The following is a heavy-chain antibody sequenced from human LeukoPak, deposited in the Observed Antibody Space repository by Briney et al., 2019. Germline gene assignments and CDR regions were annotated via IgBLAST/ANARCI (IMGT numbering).Heavy chain of an antibody. CDR1: GFVFNTFG. Sequence: PGGSLRLSCAASGFVFNTFGMHWVRQAPGKGLEWVATTSFDGSNTYFSDSVRGRFTIPRDNSRNTLFLQMSSLSAEDTAVYYCAKDRIVGATRFLDFWGQGTLVTVSS. D-gene: IGHD1-26*01. CDR3: AKDRIVGATRFLDF. CDR2: TSFDGSNT. J-gene: IGHJ4*02. V-gene: IGHV3-30*18.